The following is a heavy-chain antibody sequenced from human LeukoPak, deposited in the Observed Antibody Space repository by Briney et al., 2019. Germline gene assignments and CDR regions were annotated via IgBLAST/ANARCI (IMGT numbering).Heavy chain of an antibody. Sequence: ASVKVSCKASGYTFTSYYMHWVRQAPGQGLEWMGRIIPIFGTANYAQKFQGRVTITTDESTSTAYMELSSLRSEDTAVYYCARDRGAMVSPELDYWGQGTLVTVSS. V-gene: IGHV1-69*05. CDR1: GYTFTSYY. CDR2: IIPIFGTA. CDR3: ARDRGAMVSPELDY. D-gene: IGHD4/OR15-4a*01. J-gene: IGHJ4*02.